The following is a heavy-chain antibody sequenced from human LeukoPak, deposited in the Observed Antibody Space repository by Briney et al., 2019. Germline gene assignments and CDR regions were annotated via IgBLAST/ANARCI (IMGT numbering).Heavy chain of an antibody. D-gene: IGHD6-19*01. J-gene: IGHJ4*02. V-gene: IGHV4-4*09. CDR3: VQTTGWPGFDY. CDR2: IYNGVPT. Sequence: SETLSLICTTSGVSISRFYWSWVRQPPGKGLEWIANIYNGVPTFFNPSLKSRATISVDTSKGQFSLQLASVTAADTADYYCVQTTGWPGFDYWGQGILVTVSS. CDR1: GVSISRFY.